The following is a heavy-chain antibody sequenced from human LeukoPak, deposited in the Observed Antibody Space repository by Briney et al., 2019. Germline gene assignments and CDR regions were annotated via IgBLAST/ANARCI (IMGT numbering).Heavy chain of an antibody. Sequence: GGSLRPSCATFGFTFGPYWMNWVRQAPGKGLEWVANINPDGSETYYLDSVKGRFTIARDNVKNSLYLLMDSLRADDTAVYYCGRWGIEAAIDYWGQGTLVTVSS. V-gene: IGHV3-7*01. D-gene: IGHD2-2*01. CDR1: GFTFGPYW. CDR2: INPDGSET. CDR3: GRWGIEAAIDY. J-gene: IGHJ4*02.